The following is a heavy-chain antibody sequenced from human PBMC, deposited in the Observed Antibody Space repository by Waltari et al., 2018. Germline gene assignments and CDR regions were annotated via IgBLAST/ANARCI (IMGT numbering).Heavy chain of an antibody. Sequence: VQLVESGGGLVQPGGSLRLSCAASGFTFSSYWMSWVRQAPGKGLEWIGSIYYSGSTYYNPSLKSRVTISVDTSKNQFSLKLSSVTAADTAVYYCARRDGTVTTQWGQGTLVTVSS. D-gene: IGHD4-17*01. CDR1: GFTFSSYW. CDR3: ARRDGTVTTQ. J-gene: IGHJ4*02. V-gene: IGHV4-39*07. CDR2: IYYSGST.